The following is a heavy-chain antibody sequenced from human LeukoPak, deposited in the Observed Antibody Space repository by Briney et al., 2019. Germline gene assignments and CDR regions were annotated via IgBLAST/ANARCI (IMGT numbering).Heavy chain of an antibody. CDR1: GFTFSNYD. V-gene: IGHV3-30-3*01. D-gene: IGHD3-10*01. Sequence: PGRSLRLSCAASGFTFSNYDIFWVPQAPGKGLEGGTVISYDGSKKYYADSVKGRFTISRDNSKNTLYLQMNSLRAEDTAVYYCARGGRFGERAAFDIWGQGTMVTVSS. J-gene: IGHJ3*02. CDR3: ARGGRFGERAAFDI. CDR2: ISYDGSKK.